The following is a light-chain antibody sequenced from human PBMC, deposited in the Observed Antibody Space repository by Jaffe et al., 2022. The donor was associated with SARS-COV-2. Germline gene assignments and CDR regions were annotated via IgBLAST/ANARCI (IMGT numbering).Light chain of an antibody. Sequence: EIVLTQSPATLSLSPGERATLSCRASQSVSSFLAWYQQKPGQAPRLLIYDASNRATGIPARFSGSGSGTDFTLTISSLEPEDFAVYYCQHRSNWPLTFGGGTKVEIK. J-gene: IGKJ4*01. CDR2: DAS. CDR1: QSVSSF. V-gene: IGKV3-11*01. CDR3: QHRSNWPLT.